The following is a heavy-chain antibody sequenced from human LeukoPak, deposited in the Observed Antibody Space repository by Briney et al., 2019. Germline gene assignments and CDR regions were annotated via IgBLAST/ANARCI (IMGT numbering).Heavy chain of an antibody. Sequence: GGSLRLSCAASGFXFSSYEINWVRQAPGKGLEWVSYISSSGSTKYYADSVKGRFTISRDNTKNSVSLQMNSLRAEDTALYYCARGTLKAAATDFDYWGQGTLVTVSS. J-gene: IGHJ4*02. CDR1: GFXFSSYE. V-gene: IGHV3-48*03. CDR2: ISSSGSTK. CDR3: ARGTLKAAATDFDY. D-gene: IGHD6-13*01.